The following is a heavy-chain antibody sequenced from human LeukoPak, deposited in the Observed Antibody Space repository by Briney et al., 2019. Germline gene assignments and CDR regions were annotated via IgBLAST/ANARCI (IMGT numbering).Heavy chain of an antibody. Sequence: ASVKVSCKASGYTFTSYGISWVRQAPGQGLEWMGWISAYNGNTNYAQKPQGRVTMTTDTSTSTAYMELRSLRSDDTAVYYCARDRGTGYYDFWSGYKYWGQGTLVTVSS. CDR2: ISAYNGNT. J-gene: IGHJ4*02. V-gene: IGHV1-18*01. CDR1: GYTFTSYG. D-gene: IGHD3-3*01. CDR3: ARDRGTGYYDFWSGYKY.